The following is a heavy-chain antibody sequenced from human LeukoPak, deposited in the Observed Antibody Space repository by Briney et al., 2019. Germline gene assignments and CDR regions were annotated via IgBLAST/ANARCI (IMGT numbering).Heavy chain of an antibody. V-gene: IGHV3-11*01. D-gene: IGHD6-13*01. CDR1: GFTFSNYY. CDR3: ARDLMCIAYRGVFYY. CDR2: ISRSGRTI. Sequence: GGSLRLSCAASGFTFSNYYMSWIRPAPGRGLAWVSYISRSGRTIYYADSVKDRFTISRDNAKNSLYLEMNSLRAEDTAVYYCARDLMCIAYRGVFYYWGEGTLVTVSS. J-gene: IGHJ4*02.